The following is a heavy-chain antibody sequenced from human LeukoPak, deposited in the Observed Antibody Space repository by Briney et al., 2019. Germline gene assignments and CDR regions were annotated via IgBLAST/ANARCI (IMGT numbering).Heavy chain of an antibody. CDR3: ARIGPSSTSWLLDY. D-gene: IGHD2-2*01. J-gene: IGHJ4*02. CDR1: GGSISSGGYY. CDR2: IYYSGST. Sequence: SQTLSLTCTVSGGSISSGGYYWSWIRQHPGKGLEWIGYIYYSGSTYYNPSLKSRVTISVDTSKNQFSLKLSSVTAADTAVYYCARIGPSSTSWLLDYWGQGTLVTVPS. V-gene: IGHV4-31*03.